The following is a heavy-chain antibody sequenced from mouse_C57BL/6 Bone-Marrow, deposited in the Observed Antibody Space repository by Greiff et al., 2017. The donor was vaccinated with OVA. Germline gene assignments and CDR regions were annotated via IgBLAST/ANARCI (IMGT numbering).Heavy chain of an antibody. CDR3: AITTVHYYAMDY. V-gene: IGHV1-61*01. CDR2: IYPSDSET. J-gene: IGHJ4*01. CDR1: GYTFTSYW. D-gene: IGHD1-1*01. Sequence: VQLQQPGAELVRPGSSVKLSCKASGYTFTSYWMDWVKQRPGQGLEWIGNIYPSDSETHYNQKFKDKATLTVDKSSSTAYMQLSSLTSEDSAVYYCAITTVHYYAMDYWGQGTSVTVSS.